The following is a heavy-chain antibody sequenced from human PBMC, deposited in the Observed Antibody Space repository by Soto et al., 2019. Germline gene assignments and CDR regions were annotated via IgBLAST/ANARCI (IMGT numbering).Heavy chain of an antibody. V-gene: IGHV4-59*01. Sequence: SETLSLTCTVTVASMSSSYWRWIRQPPGKVLEWIGYIFHSWTTNYNPSLKSLVTISVDTSKNQFSMNLSSLTTADTAVYLCARGGNRYSSTSSGVGGFDYWGQGTLVTVSS. CDR3: ARGGNRYSSTSSGVGGFDY. CDR1: VASMSSSY. J-gene: IGHJ4*02. CDR2: IFHSWTT. D-gene: IGHD6-6*01.